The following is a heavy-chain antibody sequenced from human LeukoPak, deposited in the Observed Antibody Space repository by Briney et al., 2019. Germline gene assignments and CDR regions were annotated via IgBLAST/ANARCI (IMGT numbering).Heavy chain of an antibody. D-gene: IGHD7-27*01. V-gene: IGHV4-59*08. CDR2: IYYSGST. Sequence: PSETLSLTCTVSGGSVSSYYLSWIRQPPGKGLEWIGYIYYSGSTNYSPSLKSRVTISVDTPKNQFSLKLSSVTAADTAVYYCARGWGYFDSWGQGTLVTVSS. CDR1: GGSVSSYY. CDR3: ARGWGYFDS. J-gene: IGHJ4*02.